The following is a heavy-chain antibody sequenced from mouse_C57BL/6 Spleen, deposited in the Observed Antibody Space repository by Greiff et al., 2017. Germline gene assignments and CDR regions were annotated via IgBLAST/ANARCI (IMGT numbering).Heavy chain of an antibody. CDR1: GYTFTSYW. CDR2: IDPSDGYT. CDR3: ARWGRGFAD. V-gene: IGHV1-50*01. Sequence: QVQLQQPGAELVKPGASVKLSCKASGYTFTSYWMQWVKQRPGQGLEWIGEIDPSDGYTNYNHKFKGKATLTVDTSSSTAYMRLSSLTSEDSAVYCCARWGRGFADWGKGTLVTVSA. J-gene: IGHJ3*01.